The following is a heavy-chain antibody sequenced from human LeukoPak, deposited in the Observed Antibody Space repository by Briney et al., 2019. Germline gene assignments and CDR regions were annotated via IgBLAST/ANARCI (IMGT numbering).Heavy chain of an antibody. D-gene: IGHD1-26*01. J-gene: IGHJ6*03. V-gene: IGHV4-59*12. CDR1: GGSISSYY. CDR2: IFYSGST. CDR3: ARDSVEVGGLYYMDV. Sequence: PSETLSLTCTVSGGSISSYYWSWIRQPPGKGLEWIGYIFYSGSTNYNPSLKSRVTMSVDTSKNQFSLKLSSVTAADTAVYYCARDSVEVGGLYYMDVWGKGTTVTVSS.